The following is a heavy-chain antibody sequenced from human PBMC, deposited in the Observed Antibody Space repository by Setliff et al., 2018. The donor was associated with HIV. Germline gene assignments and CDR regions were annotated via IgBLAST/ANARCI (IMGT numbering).Heavy chain of an antibody. J-gene: IGHJ4*02. D-gene: IGHD3-22*01. V-gene: IGHV4-4*07. CDR2: IYTSGST. Sequence: SETLSFTCTVSGGSISSYYWSWIRQPAGKGLEWIGRIYTSGSTNYNPSLKSRVTMSVDTSKNQFSLKLSSVTAADTAVYYCARAPYYDSSGPFDYWGQGTRVTVSS. CDR1: GGSISSYY. CDR3: ARAPYYDSSGPFDY.